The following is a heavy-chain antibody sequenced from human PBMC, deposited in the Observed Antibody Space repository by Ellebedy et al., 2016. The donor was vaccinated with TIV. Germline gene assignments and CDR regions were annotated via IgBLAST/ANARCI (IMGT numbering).Heavy chain of an antibody. D-gene: IGHD1-20*01. V-gene: IGHV3-15*01. CDR2: IKSKSDGGTA. Sequence: PGGSLRLSCAASRISFSNAWMTWVRQAAGQGLEWVGRIKSKSDGGTADYAASVKGIFTISRDDSRNTVFLQMNSLKTEDTAVYYCTTVNPITGTTFDQWGQGTLVTVSS. CDR1: RISFSNAW. CDR3: TTVNPITGTTFDQ. J-gene: IGHJ4*02.